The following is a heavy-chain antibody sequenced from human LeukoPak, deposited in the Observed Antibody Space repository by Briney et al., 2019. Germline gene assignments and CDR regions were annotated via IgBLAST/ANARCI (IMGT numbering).Heavy chain of an antibody. V-gene: IGHV4-59*08. D-gene: IGHD3-16*01. CDR3: ARHGGVVGPMYLPDYWYFDL. J-gene: IGHJ2*01. CDR1: GDYIDGFY. CDR2: VYYSGST. Sequence: SETLSLTCTVSGDYIDGFYWSWIRQPPGKGLEWIGHVYYSGSTNYNPSLKSRVTISVDTSKNQFSLKLSSVTAADTAVYYCARHGGVVGPMYLPDYWYFDLWGRGILVTVSS.